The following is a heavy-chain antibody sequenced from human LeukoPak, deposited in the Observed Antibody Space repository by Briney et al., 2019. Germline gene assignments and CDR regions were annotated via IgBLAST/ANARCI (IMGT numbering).Heavy chain of an antibody. CDR1: GGSISSGGYY. D-gene: IGHD3-22*01. J-gene: IGHJ4*02. CDR3: ARESDDSSGYAIDY. Sequence: SQTLSLTCTVSGGSISSGGYYWSWIRQHPGKGLEWIGYIYYSGSTYYNPSLKSRVTISVDTSKNQFSLKLSSVTAADTAVYYCARESDDSSGYAIDYWGQGTLVTVSS. CDR2: IYYSGST. V-gene: IGHV4-31*03.